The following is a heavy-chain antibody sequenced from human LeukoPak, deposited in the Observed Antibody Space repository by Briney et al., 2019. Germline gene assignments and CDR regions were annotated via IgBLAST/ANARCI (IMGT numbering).Heavy chain of an antibody. D-gene: IGHD1-26*01. CDR1: GGSFSGYY. V-gene: IGHV4-34*01. CDR2: INHSGST. Sequence: SETLSLTCAVYGGSFSGYYWSWIRQPPGKGPEWIGEINHSGSTNYNPSLKSRVTISVDTSKNQFSLKLSSVTAADTAVYYCATRPGVGATDWFDPWGQGTLVTVSS. CDR3: ATRPGVGATDWFDP. J-gene: IGHJ5*02.